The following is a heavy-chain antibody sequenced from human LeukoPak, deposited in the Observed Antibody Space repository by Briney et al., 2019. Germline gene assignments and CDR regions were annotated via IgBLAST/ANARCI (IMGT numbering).Heavy chain of an antibody. J-gene: IGHJ4*02. CDR1: GFTFSSYG. CDR2: ISYDGSNK. CDR3: AKAHVRDGYNYGY. D-gene: IGHD5-24*01. Sequence: PGRSLRLSCAASGFTFSSYGMHWVRQAPGKGLEWVAVISYDGSNKYYADSVKGRFTISRDNSKNTLYLQMNSLRAEDTAVYYCAKAHVRDGYNYGYWGQGTLVTVSS. V-gene: IGHV3-30*18.